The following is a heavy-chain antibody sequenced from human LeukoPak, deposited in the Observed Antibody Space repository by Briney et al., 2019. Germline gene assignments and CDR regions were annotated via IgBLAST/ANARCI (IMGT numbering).Heavy chain of an antibody. CDR2: IYTSGST. D-gene: IGHD1-26*01. CDR1: GGSISSGSYY. CDR3: GRDEWELLDAFDI. V-gene: IGHV4-61*02. Sequence: SQNLSLTCTVSGGSISSGSYYWSWIRQPAGKGLEWIGRIYTSGSTNYNPSLKSRVTISVDTSKNQFSLKLSSVTAADTAVYYCGRDEWELLDAFDIWGQGSMITVSS. J-gene: IGHJ3*02.